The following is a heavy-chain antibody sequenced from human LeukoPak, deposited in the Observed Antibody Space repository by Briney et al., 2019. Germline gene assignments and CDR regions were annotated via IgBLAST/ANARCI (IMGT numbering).Heavy chain of an antibody. CDR2: ISGSGGST. V-gene: IGHV3-23*01. CDR1: GFTFSSYA. D-gene: IGHD4-17*01. J-gene: IGHJ6*04. CDR3: AKADYGDYGYYYYGMDV. Sequence: PGGSLRLSCAASGFTFSSYAMSWVRQAPGKGLEWVSAISGSGGSTYYADSVKGRFTISRDNSKSTLYLQMNSLRAEDTAVYYCAKADYGDYGYYYYGMDVWGKGTTVTVSS.